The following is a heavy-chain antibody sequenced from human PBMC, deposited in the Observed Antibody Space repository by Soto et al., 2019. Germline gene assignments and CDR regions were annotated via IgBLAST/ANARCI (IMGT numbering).Heavy chain of an antibody. Sequence: GGSLRLSCAASGFTFSSYAMSWVRQAPGKGLEWVSAISGSGGSTYYADSLKGRFTISRDNSKNTLYLQMNSLRAEDTAVYYCAKDTGSSDYGEYGSLGFDYWGQGTLVTVSS. CDR2: ISGSGGST. J-gene: IGHJ4*02. V-gene: IGHV3-23*01. CDR3: AKDTGSSDYGEYGSLGFDY. CDR1: GFTFSSYA. D-gene: IGHD4-17*01.